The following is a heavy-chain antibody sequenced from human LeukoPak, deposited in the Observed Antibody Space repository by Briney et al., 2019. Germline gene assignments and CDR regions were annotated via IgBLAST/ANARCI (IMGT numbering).Heavy chain of an antibody. V-gene: IGHV3-64*02. CDR2: INYKGDTT. CDR3: ARGKVVRTLVRGVIMTLSWFDP. J-gene: IGHJ5*02. D-gene: IGHD3-10*01. Sequence: GGSLRLSCAASGFTLSSFSMHWVRQSPGRGLEYVSAINYKGDTTYCADSVKDRFTISRDNSKNTLYLQMASLRGEDTAVFYCARGKVVRTLVRGVIMTLSWFDPWGQGTLVTVSS. CDR1: GFTLSSFS.